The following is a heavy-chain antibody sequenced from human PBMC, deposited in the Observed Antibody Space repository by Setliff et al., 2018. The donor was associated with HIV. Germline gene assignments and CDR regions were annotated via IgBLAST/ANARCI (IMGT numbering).Heavy chain of an antibody. D-gene: IGHD6-13*01. J-gene: IGHJ4*02. V-gene: IGHV1-2*02. CDR2: INPKSGGT. CDR3: LRRATAAEVFDY. Sequence: ASVKVSCKASGYTFTDYYMHWVRQAPGQGLEWMGWINPKSGGTNSALKFQGRVTMTRDTSISTAYMELSSLRSEDTAVYYCLRRATAAEVFDYWGQGTLVTVSS. CDR1: GYTFTDYY.